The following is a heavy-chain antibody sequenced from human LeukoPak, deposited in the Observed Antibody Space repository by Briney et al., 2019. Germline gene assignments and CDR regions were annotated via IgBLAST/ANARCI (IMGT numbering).Heavy chain of an antibody. V-gene: IGHV4-39*07. Sequence: SETLSLTCTVSGGSISSSSYYWGWIRQPPGKGLEWIGSIYYSGSTYYNPSPKSRVTISVDTSKNQFSLKLSSVTAADTAVYYCARGGIQLRLYYFDYWGQGTLVTVSS. CDR2: IYYSGST. J-gene: IGHJ4*02. CDR1: GGSISSSSYY. D-gene: IGHD5-18*01. CDR3: ARGGIQLRLYYFDY.